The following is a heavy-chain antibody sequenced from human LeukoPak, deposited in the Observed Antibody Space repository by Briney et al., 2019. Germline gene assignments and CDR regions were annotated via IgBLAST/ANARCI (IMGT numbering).Heavy chain of an antibody. Sequence: PGGSLRLSCAASGFTFDDYAMHWVRQAPGKGLEWVSGISWHSGSISYADSVKGRFTISRDNAKNSLYLQMNSLRAEDTAFYYCAKTSPGYSYNAPLDYWGQGTLVTVSS. D-gene: IGHD5-18*01. CDR1: GFTFDDYA. CDR3: AKTSPGYSYNAPLDY. CDR2: ISWHSGSI. V-gene: IGHV3-9*01. J-gene: IGHJ4*02.